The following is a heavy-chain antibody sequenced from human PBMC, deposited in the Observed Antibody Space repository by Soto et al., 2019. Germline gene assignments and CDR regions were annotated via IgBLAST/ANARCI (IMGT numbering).Heavy chain of an antibody. V-gene: IGHV3-23*01. Sequence: PGGSLRLSCAASGFTFSSYAMSWVRQAPGKGLEWVSAISGSGGSTYYADSVKGRFTISRDNSKNTLYLQMNSLRAEDTAVYYCAKTRCSGGSCYSALDYWGQGTLVTVPQ. CDR3: AKTRCSGGSCYSALDY. J-gene: IGHJ4*02. CDR1: GFTFSSYA. D-gene: IGHD2-15*01. CDR2: ISGSGGST.